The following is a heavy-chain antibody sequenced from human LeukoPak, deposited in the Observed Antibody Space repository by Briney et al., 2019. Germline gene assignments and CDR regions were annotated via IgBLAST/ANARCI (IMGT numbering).Heavy chain of an antibody. Sequence: ASVKVSCKASRYTFTSYYMHCVRQAPEHGLEGMGIINLSGGGTSYAQKFQGRVTMTSDTSTSTVYMELSSLICEDTAVYYCARGASYVILTGYSYFDYWGQGTLVTVSS. CDR3: ARGASYVILTGYSYFDY. J-gene: IGHJ4*02. V-gene: IGHV1-46*01. CDR2: INLSGGGT. D-gene: IGHD3-9*01. CDR1: RYTFTSYY.